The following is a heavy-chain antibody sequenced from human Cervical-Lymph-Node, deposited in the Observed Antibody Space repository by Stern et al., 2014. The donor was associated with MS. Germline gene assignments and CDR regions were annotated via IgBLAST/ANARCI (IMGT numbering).Heavy chain of an antibody. Sequence: QVQLVQSGAEVKKPGSSVKVSCKASGGTFSSQAINWVRQAPGQGLEWVGGIIPIFGAPNYAQKVQDRVTITADESTSTAYMDLSSLRSEDTAVYYCATPSTVTVGGVDVWGQGTTVTVSS. V-gene: IGHV1-69*01. CDR3: ATPSTVTVGGVDV. D-gene: IGHD4-17*01. CDR2: IIPIFGAP. J-gene: IGHJ6*02. CDR1: GGTFSSQA.